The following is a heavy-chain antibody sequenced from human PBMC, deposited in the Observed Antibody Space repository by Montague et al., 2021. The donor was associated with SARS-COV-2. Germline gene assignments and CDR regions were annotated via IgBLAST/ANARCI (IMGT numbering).Heavy chain of an antibody. CDR3: AKASRGYGGDFDS. CDR1: GDSVNRNY. Sequence: SETLSLTCSVSGDSVNRNYWSWVRQPPGKGLEWLGYIFYSGSTYNPSLNSRVTMSLDTSKNHFSPILISVTAADTAVYYCAKASRGYGGDFDSWGQGTLVIVSS. J-gene: IGHJ4*02. D-gene: IGHD4-23*01. CDR2: IFYSGST. V-gene: IGHV4-59*02.